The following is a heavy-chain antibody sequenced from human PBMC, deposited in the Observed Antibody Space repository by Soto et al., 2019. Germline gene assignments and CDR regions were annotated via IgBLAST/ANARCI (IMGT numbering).Heavy chain of an antibody. CDR3: ANSEYSRYKNIDV. CDR2: ISYDGSIK. CDR1: GFTFRGYG. D-gene: IGHD5-18*01. J-gene: IGHJ6*02. Sequence: VGSLRLSCAASGFTFRGYGMHWVRQAPGRGLEWVALISYDGSIKYYADSVRGRFTISRDNSKNTLYLQMNGLRAEDTAVYYCANSEYSRYKNIDVWGQGTTVTVSS. V-gene: IGHV3-30*18.